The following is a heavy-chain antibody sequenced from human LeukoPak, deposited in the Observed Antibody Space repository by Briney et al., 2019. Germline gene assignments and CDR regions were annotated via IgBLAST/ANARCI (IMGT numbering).Heavy chain of an antibody. CDR3: ARVASGGLRWGDAFDT. CDR2: IYYSGST. CDR1: GGSISSYY. J-gene: IGHJ3*02. V-gene: IGHV4-59*01. Sequence: SETLSLTCTVSGGSISSYYWSWIRQPPGKGLEWIGYIYYSGSTNYNPSLKSRVTISVDTSKNQFSLKLTSVTAADTAVHYCARVASGGLRWGDAFDTWGQGTMVTVSS. D-gene: IGHD1-26*01.